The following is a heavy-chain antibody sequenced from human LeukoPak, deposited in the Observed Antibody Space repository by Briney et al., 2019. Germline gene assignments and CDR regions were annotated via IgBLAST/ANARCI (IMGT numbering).Heavy chain of an antibody. CDR3: ATRPYCSSTSCFRGWFDP. CDR2: IIPIFGTA. D-gene: IGHD2-2*01. Sequence: GASVKVSCKASGGTFSSYAISWVRQAPGQGLEWMGGIIPIFGTANYAQKFQGRVTMTEDTSTGTAYMELSSLRSEDTAVYYCATRPYCSSTSCFRGWFDPWGQGTLVTVSS. J-gene: IGHJ5*02. CDR1: GGTFSSYA. V-gene: IGHV1-69*06.